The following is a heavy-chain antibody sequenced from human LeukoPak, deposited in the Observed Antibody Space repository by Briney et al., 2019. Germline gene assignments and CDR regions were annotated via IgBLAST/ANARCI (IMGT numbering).Heavy chain of an antibody. J-gene: IGHJ4*02. CDR3: TRDAQTCHSSGCWKPSDF. V-gene: IGHV3-74*01. Sequence: GGSLRLSCAASGFDFRIYWMHWVRQAPGKGLVWVSRINSDGSGTYADSVKGRFTISRDNANNMLYLQMNSLRADGTAVYYCTRDAQTCHSSGCWKPSDFWGQGALVTVSS. CDR1: GFDFRIYW. CDR2: INSDGSGT. D-gene: IGHD3-22*01.